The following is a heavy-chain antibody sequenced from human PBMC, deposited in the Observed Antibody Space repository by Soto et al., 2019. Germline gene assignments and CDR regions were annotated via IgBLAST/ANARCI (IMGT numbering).Heavy chain of an antibody. CDR2: ISAYNGNT. V-gene: IGHV1-18*01. CDR1: GYTFTSYG. CDR3: ARVEGPYCSGGSCYSSFAY. Sequence: ASVKVSCKASGYTFTSYGISWVRQAPGQGLEWMGWISAYNGNTNYAQKLQGRVTMTTDTSTSTAYMELRSLRSDDTAVYYCARVEGPYCSGGSCYSSFAYWGQGTLVTVSS. D-gene: IGHD2-15*01. J-gene: IGHJ4*02.